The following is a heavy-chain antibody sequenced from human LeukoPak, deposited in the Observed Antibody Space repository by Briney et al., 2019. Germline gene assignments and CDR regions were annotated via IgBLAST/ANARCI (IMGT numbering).Heavy chain of an antibody. V-gene: IGHV3-23*01. CDR2: ISGSGGST. J-gene: IGHJ4*02. Sequence: GGSLRLSCEASGFTFSDFYMSWVRQAPGKGLEWVSAISGSGGSTYYADSVKGRFTISRDNSKNTLYLQMNSLRAEDTAVYYCAKYGDTMVRGVINYWGQGTLVTVSS. D-gene: IGHD3-10*01. CDR1: GFTFSDFY. CDR3: AKYGDTMVRGVINY.